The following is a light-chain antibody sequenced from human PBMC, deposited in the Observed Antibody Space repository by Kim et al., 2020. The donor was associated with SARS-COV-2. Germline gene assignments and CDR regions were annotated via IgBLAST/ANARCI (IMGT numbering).Light chain of an antibody. Sequence: SPGDRDPPPRRASQSVGITSLGWYQHRPGQAPRLLFYAADSRATGISDRFSVSGSGTDFTLSISRLEPEDFAVYYCLQYGSSPRTFGQGTKVDIK. CDR1: QSVGITS. CDR3: LQYGSSPRT. J-gene: IGKJ1*01. V-gene: IGKV3-20*01. CDR2: AAD.